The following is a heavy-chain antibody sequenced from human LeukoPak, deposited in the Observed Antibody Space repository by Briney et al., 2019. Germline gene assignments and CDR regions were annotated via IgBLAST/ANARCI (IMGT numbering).Heavy chain of an antibody. CDR2: VYYSGST. J-gene: IGHJ4*02. CDR3: ARIHRYCSGGACYVLDN. V-gene: IGHV4-59*02. CDR1: GGSVSGYY. Sequence: SETLSLTCVVSGGSVSGYYWGWSRQPPGRGLEWIGYVYYSGSTNYNPSFKSRITISVDTSRNQFSLQLSSVTAADTVVYYCARIHRYCSGGACYVLDNWGQGTLVAVSS. D-gene: IGHD2-15*01.